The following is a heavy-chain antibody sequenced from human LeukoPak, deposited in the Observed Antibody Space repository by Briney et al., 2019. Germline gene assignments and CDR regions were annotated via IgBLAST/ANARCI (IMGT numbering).Heavy chain of an antibody. J-gene: IGHJ4*02. V-gene: IGHV3-30*18. CDR3: AKEWTTITNFDY. D-gene: IGHD1-1*01. CDR2: ISSGGTNK. CDR1: GFSFRTYG. Sequence: GGSLRLSCAASGFSFRTYGMHRVRQAPGKGLEWVAVISSGGTNKYYGDSVKGRFTVSRDDSKNTLSLQMNSLRAEDTAVYYCAKEWTTITNFDYWGQGTLVTVSS.